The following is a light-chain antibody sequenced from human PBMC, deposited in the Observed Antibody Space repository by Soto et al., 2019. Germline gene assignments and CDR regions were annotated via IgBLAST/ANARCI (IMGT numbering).Light chain of an antibody. CDR2: EVS. Sequence: QSVLTQPPSASGSPGQSVTISCTGTSSDVGGYNYVSWYRQHPGKAPKLMTYEVSKRPSGVPDRFSGSKAGNTASLTVSGLQAEDEADYYCSSYAGSNGVIFGGATKVTVL. CDR3: SSYAGSNGVI. V-gene: IGLV2-8*01. CDR1: SSDVGGYNY. J-gene: IGLJ2*01.